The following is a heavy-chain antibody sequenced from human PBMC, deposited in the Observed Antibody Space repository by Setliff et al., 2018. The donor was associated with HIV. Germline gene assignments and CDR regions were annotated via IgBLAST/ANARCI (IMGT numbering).Heavy chain of an antibody. CDR1: GGSFSGYY. V-gene: IGHV4-34*01. CDR3: ARVFPPNFISAFVPGAFDY. D-gene: IGHD3-3*02. CDR2: INHSGST. J-gene: IGHJ4*02. Sequence: SETLSLTCAVYGGSFSGYYYTWIRQPPGERLEWIGEINHSGSTNYNPSLKSRVTISVDTSKNQFSLKLNSVTAADTAVYYCARVFPPNFISAFVPGAFDYWGQGTLVTVSS.